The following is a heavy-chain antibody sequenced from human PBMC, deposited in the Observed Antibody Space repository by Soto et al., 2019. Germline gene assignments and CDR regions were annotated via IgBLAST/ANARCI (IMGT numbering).Heavy chain of an antibody. CDR3: VRGDGDYYDGNGYLGRH. CDR2: IKNDGSGT. CDR1: GFTFSSYW. J-gene: IGHJ4*02. D-gene: IGHD3-22*01. Sequence: EVQLVESGGGLVQPGGSLRLSCAASGFTFSSYWMHWVRQVPGKGPVWVSRIKNDGSGTYYADSVKGRLTMSRDNAKNTVYLQMNSLRAEDTAAYYCVRGDGDYYDGNGYLGRHWGQGTLVTVSS. V-gene: IGHV3-74*01.